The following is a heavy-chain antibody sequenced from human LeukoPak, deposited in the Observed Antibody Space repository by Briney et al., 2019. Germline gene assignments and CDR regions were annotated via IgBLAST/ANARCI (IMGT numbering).Heavy chain of an antibody. CDR3: ARASIGGDAFDI. V-gene: IGHV4-30-2*01. CDR1: GGSISSGGYS. Sequence: SQTLSLTCAVSGGSISSGGYSWSWIRQPPGKGLEWIGYIYHSGSTYYNPSLKSRVTISVDRSKNHFSLKLSSVTAADTAVYYCARASIGGDAFDIWGQGTMVTVSS. CDR2: IYHSGST. D-gene: IGHD3-16*01. J-gene: IGHJ3*02.